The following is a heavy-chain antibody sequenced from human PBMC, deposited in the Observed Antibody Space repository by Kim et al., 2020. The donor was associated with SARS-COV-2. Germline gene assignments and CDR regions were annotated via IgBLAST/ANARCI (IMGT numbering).Heavy chain of an antibody. Sequence: GGSLRLSCAASGFTFSSYWMSWVRQAPGKGLEWVANIKQDGSEKYYVDSVKGRFTISRDNAKNSLYLQMNSLRAEDTAVYYCVRDVGNQIAPYYYYGMDVWGQGTTVTVS. CDR1: GFTFSSYW. V-gene: IGHV3-7*01. CDR2: IKQDGSEK. J-gene: IGHJ6*02. D-gene: IGHD6-13*01. CDR3: VRDVGNQIAPYYYYGMDV.